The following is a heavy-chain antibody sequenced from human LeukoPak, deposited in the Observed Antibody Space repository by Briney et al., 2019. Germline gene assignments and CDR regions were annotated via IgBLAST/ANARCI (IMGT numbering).Heavy chain of an antibody. J-gene: IGHJ3*02. V-gene: IGHV4-59*01. D-gene: IGHD5-12*01. Sequence: PSETLSLTCTVSGGSISSYYWSWIRQPPGKGLEWIGYIYYSGSTNYNPSLKSRVSMSVDTSKKQFSLKLSSVTAADTAVYYCARVRYSGYDSLGQAAFDIWGQGTMVTVSS. CDR3: ARVRYSGYDSLGQAAFDI. CDR2: IYYSGST. CDR1: GGSISSYY.